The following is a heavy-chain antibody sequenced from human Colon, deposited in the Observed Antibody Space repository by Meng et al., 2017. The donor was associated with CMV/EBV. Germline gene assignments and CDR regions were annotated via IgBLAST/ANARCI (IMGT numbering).Heavy chain of an antibody. CDR1: GFTFSNAW. CDR3: TRGNSHAHGY. V-gene: IGHV3-15*01. Sequence: GGSLRLSCAASGFTFSNAWMSWVRQAPGKGLEWVGRIKSKTDGGTTDYAAPVKGRFTISRDDSKNTLYLQMNSLRAEDTAVYYCTRGNSHAHGYWGQGTLVTVSS. J-gene: IGHJ4*02. CDR2: IKSKTDGGTT. D-gene: IGHD4-23*01.